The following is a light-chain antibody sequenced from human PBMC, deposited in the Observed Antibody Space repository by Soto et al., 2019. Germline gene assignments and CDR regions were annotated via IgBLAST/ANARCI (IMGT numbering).Light chain of an antibody. CDR3: QQYNNWPTT. Sequence: EIVMTQSPSTLSVATGERVTLSCRASQSVSSNLAWYQQKPGQAPRLLIYGASTRATGIPARFSGSGSGTEFTLTISSLQSEDFAVYYCQQYNNWPTTFGQGTKVEIK. J-gene: IGKJ1*01. CDR2: GAS. CDR1: QSVSSN. V-gene: IGKV3-15*01.